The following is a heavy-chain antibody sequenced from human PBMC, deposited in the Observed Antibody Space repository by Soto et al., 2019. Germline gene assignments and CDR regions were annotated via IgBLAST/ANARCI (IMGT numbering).Heavy chain of an antibody. D-gene: IGHD6-13*01. CDR2: ISGSGGST. Sequence: GGSLRLSCVASGFTLTAYTMNWVRQAPGKGLESVSAISGSGGSTYYADSVKGRFTISRDNSKNTLYLQMNSLRAEDTAVYYCAKSSMSGSSWKDFDYWGQGTLVTVSS. V-gene: IGHV3-23*01. J-gene: IGHJ4*02. CDR1: GFTLTAYT. CDR3: AKSSMSGSSWKDFDY.